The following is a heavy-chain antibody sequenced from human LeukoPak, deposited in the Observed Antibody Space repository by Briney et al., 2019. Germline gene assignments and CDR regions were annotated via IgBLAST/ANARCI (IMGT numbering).Heavy chain of an antibody. CDR1: GFTLSSSG. J-gene: IGHJ6*03. CDR3: ARVAEAYFYYMDV. Sequence: GGSLRLSCVASGFTLSSSGMHWVRQAPGKGLEWVAVLWYDGSNKKYGDSAKGRFTISSDDSRNTLYLQMDSLRAEDTGVYYCARVAEAYFYYMDVWGEGTTVTVSS. CDR2: LWYDGSNK. V-gene: IGHV3-33*01.